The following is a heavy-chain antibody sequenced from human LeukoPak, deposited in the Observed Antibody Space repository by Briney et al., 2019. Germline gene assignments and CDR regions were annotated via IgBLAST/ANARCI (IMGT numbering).Heavy chain of an antibody. CDR3: AREEGDGYNYGICDY. D-gene: IGHD5-24*01. CDR2: ISANNGNT. J-gene: IGHJ4*02. CDR1: GYTFTSYG. V-gene: IGHV1-18*01. Sequence: ASVKVSCKASGYTFTSYGISWVRQAPGQGLEWMGWISANNGNTNYAQKLQGRVTMTTDTSTSTAYMELRSLRSDDTAVYYCAREEGDGYNYGICDYWGQGTLVTVSS.